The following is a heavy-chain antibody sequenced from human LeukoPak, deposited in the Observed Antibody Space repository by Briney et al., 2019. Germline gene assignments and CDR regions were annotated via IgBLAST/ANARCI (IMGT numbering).Heavy chain of an antibody. Sequence: PSETLSLTCAVYGGSFSGYYWSWIRQPPGKGLEWIGEINHSGSTNYNPSLKSRVTISVDTSKNQFSLKLSSVTAADTAVYYCARLWQAESADFDYWGQGTLVTVSS. CDR3: ARLWQAESADFDY. J-gene: IGHJ4*02. V-gene: IGHV4-34*01. D-gene: IGHD3-10*01. CDR2: INHSGST. CDR1: GGSFSGYY.